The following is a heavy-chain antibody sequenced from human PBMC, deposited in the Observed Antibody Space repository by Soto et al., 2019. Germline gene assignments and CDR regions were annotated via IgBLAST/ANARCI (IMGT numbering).Heavy chain of an antibody. Sequence: PGESLKISCKGSGYSFTSYWIGWVRQMPGKGLEWMGRIDPSDSYTNYSPSFQGHVTISADKSISTAYLQWSSLKASDTAMYYCARRAQLGPLSEYYYYGLDKWGQGTSVTVSS. CDR3: ARRAQLGPLSEYYYYGLDK. J-gene: IGHJ6*02. D-gene: IGHD5-18*01. V-gene: IGHV5-10-1*01. CDR2: IDPSDSYT. CDR1: GYSFTSYW.